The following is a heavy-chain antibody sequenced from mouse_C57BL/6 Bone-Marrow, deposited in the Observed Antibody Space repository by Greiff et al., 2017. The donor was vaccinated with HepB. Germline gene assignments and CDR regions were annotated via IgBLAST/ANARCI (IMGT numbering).Heavy chain of an antibody. CDR1: GISITTGNYR. Sequence: EVQRVESGPGLVKPSQTVFLTCTVTGISITTGNYRWSWIRQFPGNKLEWIGYIYYSGTITYNPSLTSRTTITRDTPKNQFFLEMNSLTAEDTATYYCARESDGSSYVYWYFDVWGTGTTVTVSS. CDR2: IYYSGTI. J-gene: IGHJ1*03. CDR3: ARESDGSSYVYWYFDV. D-gene: IGHD1-1*01. V-gene: IGHV3-5*01.